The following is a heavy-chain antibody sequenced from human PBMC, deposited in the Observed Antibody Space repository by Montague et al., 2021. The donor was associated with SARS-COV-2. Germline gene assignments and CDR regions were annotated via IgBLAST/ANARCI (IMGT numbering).Heavy chain of an antibody. CDR1: GFTFSSHA. V-gene: IGHV3-30*04. Sequence: SLRLSRAASGFTFSSHAMHWVRQAPGKGLEWVAIISYDGSNKYYADSVKGRFTISRDNSKNTLYLQMNSLRAEDTAVYYCARDDGSGSYYVSFDYWGQGTLVTVSS. CDR3: ARDDGSGSYYVSFDY. CDR2: ISYDGSNK. J-gene: IGHJ4*02. D-gene: IGHD3-10*01.